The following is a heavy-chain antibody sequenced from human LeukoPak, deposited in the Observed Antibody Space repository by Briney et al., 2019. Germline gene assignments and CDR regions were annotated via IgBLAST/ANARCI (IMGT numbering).Heavy chain of an antibody. D-gene: IGHD3-16*02. J-gene: IGHJ2*01. CDR2: ISWDGGST. CDR3: ARGRYYDYVWGSYRYESWYFDL. V-gene: IGHV3-43D*03. CDR1: GFTFDDYA. Sequence: QPGGSLRLSCAASGFTFDDYAMHWVRQAPGKGLEWVSLISWDGGSTYYADSVKGRFTISRDNSKNSLYLQRNSLRAEDTALYYCARGRYYDYVWGSYRYESWYFDLWGRGTLVTVSS.